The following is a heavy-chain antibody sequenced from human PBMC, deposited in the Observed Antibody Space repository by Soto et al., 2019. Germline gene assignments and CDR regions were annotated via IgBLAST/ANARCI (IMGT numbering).Heavy chain of an antibody. CDR1: GFTFSSYD. J-gene: IGHJ4*02. D-gene: IGHD1-7*01. CDR3: VRRVSGNYDY. CDR2: ISSNGGTT. Sequence: EVQLAESGGGMVQPGGSLRLSCVASGFTFSSYDMHWVRQAPGKGLEYVSSISSNGGTTYYGNSVKGRFTSSRDNSKNTLYLQMGRLRAEDMAVYYCVRRVSGNYDYWGQGTLVTVSS. V-gene: IGHV3-64*01.